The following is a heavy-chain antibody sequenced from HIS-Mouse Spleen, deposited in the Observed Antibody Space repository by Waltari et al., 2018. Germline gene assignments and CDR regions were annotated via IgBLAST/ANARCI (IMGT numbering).Heavy chain of an antibody. J-gene: IGHJ4*02. V-gene: IGHV3-23*01. D-gene: IGHD3-3*01. CDR2: ISGSGGST. CDR3: AKVSNRLQLRFLEWLANFDY. CDR1: GFTFISYA. Sequence: EVQLLESGGGLVQPGGSLRLSCAASGFTFISYAMSWVRQAPGKGLEWVSAISGSGGSTYYADSVKGRFTISRDNSKNTLYLQMNSLRAEVTAVYYCAKVSNRLQLRFLEWLANFDYWGQGTLVTVSS.